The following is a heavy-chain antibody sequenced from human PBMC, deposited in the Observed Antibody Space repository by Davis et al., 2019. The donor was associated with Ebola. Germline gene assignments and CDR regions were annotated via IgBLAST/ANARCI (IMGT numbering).Heavy chain of an antibody. V-gene: IGHV1-3*01. D-gene: IGHD2-2*01. CDR3: ARPQLLSNWFDP. J-gene: IGHJ5*02. CDR1: GYTFTSYA. CDR2: INAGNGNT. Sequence: AASVKVSCKASGYTFTSYAMHWVRQAPGQRLEWMGWINAGNGNTKYSQKFQGRVTMTRNTSISTAYMELSSLRSEDTAVYYCARPQLLSNWFDPWGQGTLVTVSS.